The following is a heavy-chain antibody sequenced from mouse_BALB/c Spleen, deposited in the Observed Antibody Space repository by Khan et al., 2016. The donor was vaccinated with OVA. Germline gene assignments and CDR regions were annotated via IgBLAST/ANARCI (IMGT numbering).Heavy chain of an antibody. V-gene: IGHV1-80*01. D-gene: IGHD2-3*01. Sequence: QVQLKQSGAELVRPGSSVKISCRASGYAFSSYWLNWVKQRPGQGLEWIGQIYPGDGDTNYNGKFKGKVTLTADKSSSTAYMQLSSLTSEDSAVFFCSGGYYRGFAYWGQGTTLTVSS. CDR2: IYPGDGDT. CDR1: GYAFSSYW. J-gene: IGHJ2*01. CDR3: SGGYYRGFAY.